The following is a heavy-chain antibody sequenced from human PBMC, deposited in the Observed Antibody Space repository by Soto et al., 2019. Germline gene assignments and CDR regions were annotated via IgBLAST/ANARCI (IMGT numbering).Heavy chain of an antibody. CDR1: GGTFSSYA. CDR3: AWGLVRCLDWLGSES. Sequence: QVQLVQSGAEVKKPGSSVKVSCKASGGTFSSYAFSWVRQAPGQGLEWMGGLIPIFGTANYAQKFQGRVTSTAEESTSSAYLELSSVRSEDTAVYCCAWGLVRCLDWLGSESWGQRSRVTVYS. J-gene: IGHJ4*02. D-gene: IGHD3-3*01. CDR2: LIPIFGTA. V-gene: IGHV1-69*12.